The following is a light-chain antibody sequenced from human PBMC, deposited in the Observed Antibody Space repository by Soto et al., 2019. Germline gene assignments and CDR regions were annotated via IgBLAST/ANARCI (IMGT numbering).Light chain of an antibody. Sequence: EIVLTQSPATLSMSPGERATLSCRASQSVSRDFAWYQQKPGQAPRLLIYGTSTRATGIPVRFSGSGSGTEFTLTISSLQSEDFAIYYCQQFNNWPWTFGQGTKVDIK. CDR2: GTS. CDR3: QQFNNWPWT. CDR1: QSVSRD. V-gene: IGKV3D-15*01. J-gene: IGKJ1*01.